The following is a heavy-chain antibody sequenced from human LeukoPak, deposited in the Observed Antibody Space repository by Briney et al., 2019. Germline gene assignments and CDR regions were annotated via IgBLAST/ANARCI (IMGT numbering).Heavy chain of an antibody. CDR1: GFTFSSYS. V-gene: IGHV3-21*01. CDR3: ARDQAYYYDSSGYDNFDY. J-gene: IGHJ4*02. Sequence: GGSLRLSCAASGFTFSSYSMNWVRQAPGKGLEWVSSISSSSSYIYYADSVKGRFTISRDNAKNSLYLQMNSLRAKDTAVYYCARDQAYYYDSSGYDNFDYWGQGTLVTVSS. D-gene: IGHD3-22*01. CDR2: ISSSSSYI.